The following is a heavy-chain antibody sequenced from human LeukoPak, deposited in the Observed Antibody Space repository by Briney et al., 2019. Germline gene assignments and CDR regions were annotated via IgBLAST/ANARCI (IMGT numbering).Heavy chain of an antibody. Sequence: GGSLRLSCAASGFSFSNYEMNWVRQAPGKGLEWVSSISSSSSYIYYADSMKGRFTISRDNAKNSLYLQMNSLRAEDTAVYYCARQVGATLVDYWGQGTLVTVSS. CDR2: ISSSSSYI. D-gene: IGHD1-26*01. CDR3: ARQVGATLVDY. CDR1: GFSFSNYE. J-gene: IGHJ4*02. V-gene: IGHV3-21*01.